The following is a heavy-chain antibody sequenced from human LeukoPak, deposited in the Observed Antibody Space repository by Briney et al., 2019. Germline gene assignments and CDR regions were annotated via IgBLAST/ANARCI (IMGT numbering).Heavy chain of an antibody. V-gene: IGHV3-23*01. CDR2: ISGSGGST. Sequence: PGGSLRLSCAASGFTFSNYAMSWVRQVPGKGLEWVSAISGSGGSTYYADSVKGRFTISRDNSKNTLYLQMNSLRAEDTAVYYCAKEGIDGSGYDLDYWGQGTRVTVSS. CDR3: AKEGIDGSGYDLDY. D-gene: IGHD5-12*01. CDR1: GFTFSNYA. J-gene: IGHJ4*02.